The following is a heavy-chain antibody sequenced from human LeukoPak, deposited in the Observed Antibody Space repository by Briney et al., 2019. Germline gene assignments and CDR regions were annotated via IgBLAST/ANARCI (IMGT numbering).Heavy chain of an antibody. V-gene: IGHV3-21*01. Sequence: GGSLRLXCAASGFTFSSYSMSWVRQAPGKGLESVSSISSSSSYIYYADSVKGRFTISRDNAKNSLYLQMNSLRAEDTAVYYCARVASYYDSSGYYDYWGQGTLVTVSS. CDR1: GFTFSSYS. D-gene: IGHD3-22*01. CDR2: ISSSSSYI. CDR3: ARVASYYDSSGYYDY. J-gene: IGHJ4*02.